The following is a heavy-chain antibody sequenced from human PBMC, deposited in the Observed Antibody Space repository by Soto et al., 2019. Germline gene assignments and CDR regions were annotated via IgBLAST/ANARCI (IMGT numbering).Heavy chain of an antibody. Sequence: GGSLRLSCAASGFTFSNAWMNWVRQAPGKGLEWVGRIKSKTDGGTTDYAAPVKGRFTISRDDSKNTLYLQMNSLKTEDTAVYYCTTGAWYYYDSSGYYRPFDYWGQGTLVTVSS. CDR2: IKSKTDGGTT. CDR3: TTGAWYYYDSSGYYRPFDY. CDR1: GFTFSNAW. J-gene: IGHJ4*02. V-gene: IGHV3-15*07. D-gene: IGHD3-22*01.